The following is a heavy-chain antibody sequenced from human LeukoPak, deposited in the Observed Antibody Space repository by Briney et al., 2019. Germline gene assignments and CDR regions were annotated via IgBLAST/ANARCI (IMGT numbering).Heavy chain of an antibody. CDR3: ARDPQTSLGYFDWFPQSHIWFDP. V-gene: IGHV1-18*01. CDR2: ISSYNGNT. D-gene: IGHD3-9*01. Sequence: ASVKVSCKASGYTFTSYGISWVRQAPGQGLEWMGWISSYNGNTNYAQKLQGRVTMTTETSTSTAYMELRSLRSDDTAVYYCARDPQTSLGYFDWFPQSHIWFDPWGQGTLITVSS. J-gene: IGHJ5*02. CDR1: GYTFTSYG.